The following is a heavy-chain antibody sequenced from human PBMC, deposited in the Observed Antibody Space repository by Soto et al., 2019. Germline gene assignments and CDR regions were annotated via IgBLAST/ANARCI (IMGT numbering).Heavy chain of an antibody. Sequence: TLSLTCTVSAGSISSGGYYWSLIRQHPGKGLEWIGFIYYSGSTYYNPSLKSRVTISVDTSKNQFSLKLSSVNAADTAVYYCARSGYSYGPNPLLYWGQGTLVTAPQ. V-gene: IGHV4-31*03. CDR1: AGSISSGGYY. CDR2: IYYSGST. CDR3: ARSGYSYGPNPLLY. J-gene: IGHJ4*02. D-gene: IGHD5-18*01.